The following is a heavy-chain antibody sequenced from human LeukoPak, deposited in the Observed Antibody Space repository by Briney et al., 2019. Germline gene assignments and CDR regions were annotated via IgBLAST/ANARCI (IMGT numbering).Heavy chain of an antibody. D-gene: IGHD1-26*01. J-gene: IGHJ4*02. V-gene: IGHV3-9*01. CDR2: ISWNSGSI. CDR1: GFTFDDYA. CDR3: AKRVVGATLDY. Sequence: GGSLRLSCAASGFTFDDYAMHWVRQAPGKGLEWVSGISWNSGSIGYADSVKGRFTISRDDAKNLVFLQMNSLRVEDTAVYYCAKRVVGATLDYWGQGTLVTVSS.